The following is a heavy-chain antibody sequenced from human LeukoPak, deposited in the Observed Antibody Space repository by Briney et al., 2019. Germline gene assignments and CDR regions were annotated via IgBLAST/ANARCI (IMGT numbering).Heavy chain of an antibody. CDR2: INHSGTT. V-gene: IGHV4-31*03. CDR1: GGSISSGGYY. D-gene: IGHD3-10*01. J-gene: IGHJ5*02. Sequence: PSETLSLTCTVSGGSISSGGYYWSWIRQHLGKGLEWIGYINHSGTTYYNPSLKSRVTISVDTSKNHFSLMLRPVTAADTAVYYCANYGSGTYRFDPWGQGTLVTVSS. CDR3: ANYGSGTYRFDP.